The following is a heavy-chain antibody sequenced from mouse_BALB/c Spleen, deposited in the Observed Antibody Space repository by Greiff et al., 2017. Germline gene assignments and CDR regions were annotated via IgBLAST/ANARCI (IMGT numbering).Heavy chain of an antibody. Sequence: DVQLVESGGGLVKPGGSLKLSCAASGFTFSDYYMYWVRQTPEKRLAWVATISDGGSYTYYPDSVKGRFTISRDNAKNNLYLQMSSLKSEDTAMYYCARDRGYYGSSPYAMDYWGQGTSVTVSS. CDR3: ARDRGYYGSSPYAMDY. J-gene: IGHJ4*01. D-gene: IGHD1-1*01. CDR1: GFTFSDYY. V-gene: IGHV5-4*02. CDR2: ISDGGSYT.